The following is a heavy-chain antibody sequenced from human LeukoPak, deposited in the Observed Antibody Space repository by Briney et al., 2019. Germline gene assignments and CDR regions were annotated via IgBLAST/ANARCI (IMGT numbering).Heavy chain of an antibody. J-gene: IGHJ4*02. CDR3: ARDRELGY. D-gene: IGHD1-26*01. CDR1: GGSISIYY. CDR2: IYNSGST. V-gene: IGHV4-59*01. Sequence: SETLSLTCTVSGGSISIYYWSWIRQPPGKGLEWIGYIYNSGSTNYTPSLKSRVTISVDTSKNQFALKLTSVTAADTAIYYCARDRELGYWGQGTLVTVSS.